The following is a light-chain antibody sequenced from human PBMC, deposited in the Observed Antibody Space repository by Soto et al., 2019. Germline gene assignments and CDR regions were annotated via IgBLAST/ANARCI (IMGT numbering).Light chain of an antibody. J-gene: IGLJ1*01. CDR2: EVT. CDR3: GSYTSTYVRI. Sequence: QSALTQPASVSGSPGQSITISCTGTSSDVGRYNYVSWYQQYPGRAPKLIIYEVTNRPSGVSDRFSGSKSGNVASLTISGLQDADEADYSCGSYTSTYVRIFGTGTKGTV. CDR1: SSDVGRYNY. V-gene: IGLV2-14*01.